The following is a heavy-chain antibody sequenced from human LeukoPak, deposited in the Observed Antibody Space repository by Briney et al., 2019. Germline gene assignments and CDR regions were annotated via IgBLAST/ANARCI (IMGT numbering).Heavy chain of an antibody. Sequence: GASVKVSCKASGYSFTGYYMHWVRQAPGQGLEWMGWINPYSGGTNYAQKFQGRVTMTRDTSISTAYMELTRLRSDDTAVYYCAIEIYFYDSSGYLGDWGQGTLVTVSS. D-gene: IGHD3-22*01. CDR3: AIEIYFYDSSGYLGD. CDR1: GYSFTGYY. V-gene: IGHV1-2*02. CDR2: INPYSGGT. J-gene: IGHJ4*02.